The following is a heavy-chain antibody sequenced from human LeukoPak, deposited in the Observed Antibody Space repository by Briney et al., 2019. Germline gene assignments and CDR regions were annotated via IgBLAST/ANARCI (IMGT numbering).Heavy chain of an antibody. Sequence: GGSLRLSCAASGFTFSNAWMSWVRQAPGKGLEWVGRIKSKTDGGTTDYAAPVKGRFTISRDDSKNTLYLQMNSLKTEDTAVYYRTTVSWWELPIRDYWGQGTWSPSPQ. J-gene: IGHJ4*02. V-gene: IGHV3-15*01. CDR2: IKSKTDGGTT. CDR3: TTVSWWELPIRDY. CDR1: GFTFSNAW. D-gene: IGHD1-26*01.